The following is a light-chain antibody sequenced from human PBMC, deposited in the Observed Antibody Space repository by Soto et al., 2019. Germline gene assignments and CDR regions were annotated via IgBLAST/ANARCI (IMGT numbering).Light chain of an antibody. V-gene: IGKV1-17*01. CDR1: QGISTY. Sequence: DIQMTQSPSSLSASVGDRVTITCRASQGISTYLNWYQQKPGKAPKLLIYAASSLQSGVPSRFSGSGSGTEFTLTISSLQPEDFATYYCQQLNSYPLTFGGGTKVDNK. CDR2: AAS. J-gene: IGKJ4*01. CDR3: QQLNSYPLT.